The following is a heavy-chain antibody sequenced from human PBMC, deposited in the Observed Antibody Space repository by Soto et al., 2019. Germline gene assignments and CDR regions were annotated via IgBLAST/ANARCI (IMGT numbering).Heavy chain of an antibody. CDR3: VKDWGHEFWNGYLNF. CDR1: GFTFDDYA. CDR2: ISWNGASI. V-gene: IGHV3-9*01. D-gene: IGHD3-3*01. Sequence: PGWSVRLSCAASGFTFDDYAMHWVRQLPGQGLEWVSGISWNGASIGYADSGKGRFTTSRDNAKNSLYLEMNSLNTEDTALYYCVKDWGHEFWNGYLNFWGQGTPVTVSS. J-gene: IGHJ4*02.